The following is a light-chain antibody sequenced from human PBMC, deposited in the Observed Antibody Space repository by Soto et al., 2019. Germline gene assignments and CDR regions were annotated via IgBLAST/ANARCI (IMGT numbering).Light chain of an antibody. V-gene: IGKV1-5*03. CDR3: QQYHSYSWT. Sequence: DIQMTQSPSTLSASLGDRVTITCRASQSISTGLAWYQQKPGKAPNLLIYKASSLESGVPPRFSGSGSGTEFTLTISSLQPDDFATYYCQQYHSYSWTFGQGTKVEIK. CDR2: KAS. J-gene: IGKJ1*01. CDR1: QSISTG.